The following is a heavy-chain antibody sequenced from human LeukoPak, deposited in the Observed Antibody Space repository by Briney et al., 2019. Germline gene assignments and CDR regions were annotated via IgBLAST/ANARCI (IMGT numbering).Heavy chain of an antibody. CDR3: AREIDRDDYNRFFDY. Sequence: ASVKVSCKASGYTFTSDAMHWVRQAPGQRLEWMGWINAGNGNTKYSQKFQGRVTITRDTSASTAYMEMRSLRSEDTAVYYCAREIDRDDYNRFFDYWGQGTLVTVSS. CDR1: GYTFTSDA. CDR2: INAGNGNT. D-gene: IGHD5-24*01. V-gene: IGHV1-3*01. J-gene: IGHJ4*02.